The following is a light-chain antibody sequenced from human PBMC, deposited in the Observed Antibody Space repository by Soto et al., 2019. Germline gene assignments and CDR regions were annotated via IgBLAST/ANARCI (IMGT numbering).Light chain of an antibody. CDR2: GAS. CDR3: QQYGSLPRMYT. V-gene: IGKV3-20*01. J-gene: IGKJ2*01. Sequence: EIVLTQSPGTLSLSPGERVTLSCRASQSVSSSYLAWYQQKPARAPRLLIYGASSRATGIPDRFSGSGSGTDFTLTISRLEPVDFAVYYCQQYGSLPRMYTCGQGTKLEIK. CDR1: QSVSSSY.